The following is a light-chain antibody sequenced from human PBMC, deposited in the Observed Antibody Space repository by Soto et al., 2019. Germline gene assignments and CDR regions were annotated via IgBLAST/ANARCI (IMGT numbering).Light chain of an antibody. J-gene: IGKJ4*01. CDR3: QQYDASPPLT. CDR2: GAS. Sequence: EIVLTQSPGTLSLAPGDRATPSCRASQSVNSNYLAWYQQKPGQAPRLLFYGASSRAIGIPDRFSGSGSGTEFTLTISRLEPEDFAVYYCQQYDASPPLTFGGGTKVEIK. V-gene: IGKV3-20*01. CDR1: QSVNSNY.